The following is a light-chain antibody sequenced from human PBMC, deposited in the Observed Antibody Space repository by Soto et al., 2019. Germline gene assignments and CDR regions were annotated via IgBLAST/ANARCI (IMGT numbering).Light chain of an antibody. CDR2: GAS. CDR3: QQYNNWPPKT. V-gene: IGKV3-20*01. CDR1: QSVISTY. Sequence: EIVLTQSPGTLSLSPGERATLSCRASQSVISTYLAWYQQKPGQAPRLLIYGASSRATGIPDRFSGSGSGTDFTLTISRLEPEDFAVYYCQQYNNWPPKTFGQGTKVDIK. J-gene: IGKJ1*01.